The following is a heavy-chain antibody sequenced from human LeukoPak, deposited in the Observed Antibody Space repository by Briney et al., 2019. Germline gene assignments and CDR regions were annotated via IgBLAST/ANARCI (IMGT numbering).Heavy chain of an antibody. D-gene: IGHD3-10*01. J-gene: IGHJ3*02. CDR3: ARMVRGAYDAFDI. CDR2: IYYSGST. V-gene: IGHV4-59*01. CDR1: GGSISSYY. Sequence: SETLSLTCTVSGGSISSYYWSWIRQPPGKGLEWIGYIYYSGSTNYNPSLKSRVTISVDTSKNQFSLKLSSVTAADTAVYYCARMVRGAYDAFDIWGQGTMVTVSS.